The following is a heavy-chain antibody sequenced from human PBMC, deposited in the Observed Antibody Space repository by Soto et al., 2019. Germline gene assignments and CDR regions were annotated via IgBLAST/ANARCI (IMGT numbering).Heavy chain of an antibody. CDR3: ARGHYYGMDV. CDR1: GYTFTSYD. V-gene: IGHV1-8*01. CDR2: MNPDPNSGDT. Sequence: QVQLVQSGAEVKKPGASVKVSRKASGYTFTSYDIKWVRQATGQGLEWMGWMNPDPNSGDTAYAQKFQGRVTMTWNTSISTAYMELSSLRSEDTAVYYCARGHYYGMDVWGQGTTVTVSS. J-gene: IGHJ6*02.